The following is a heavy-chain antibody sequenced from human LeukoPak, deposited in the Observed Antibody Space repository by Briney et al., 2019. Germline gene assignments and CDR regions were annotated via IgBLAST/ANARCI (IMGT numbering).Heavy chain of an antibody. CDR1: GFTFSTYG. V-gene: IGHV3-23*01. Sequence: GGTLRLSCAASGFTFSTYGMSWVRQAPGKGLEWVSGISGSGGSRFYADSVKGRFTISRDNSKNTLYLQMNSLRAEDTAVYYCAKLREWELPDLFDYWGQGTLVTVSS. D-gene: IGHD1-26*01. CDR3: AKLREWELPDLFDY. CDR2: ISGSGGSR. J-gene: IGHJ4*02.